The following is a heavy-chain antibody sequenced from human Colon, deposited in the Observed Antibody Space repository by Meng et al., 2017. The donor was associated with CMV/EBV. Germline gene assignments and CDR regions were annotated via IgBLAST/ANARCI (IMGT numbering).Heavy chain of an antibody. CDR1: GGSISITSYY. D-gene: IGHD2-2*01. CDR3: ARDSIVVVPAAYGMDV. Sequence: SETLSLTCTVSGGSISITSYYWAWIRQSPGEGLDWIGSIYYSGSTYYNPSLKSRVTISVDTSKNQFSLKLSSVTAADTAVYYCARDSIVVVPAAYGMDVWGQGTTVTVSS. J-gene: IGHJ6*02. CDR2: IYYSGST. V-gene: IGHV4-39*07.